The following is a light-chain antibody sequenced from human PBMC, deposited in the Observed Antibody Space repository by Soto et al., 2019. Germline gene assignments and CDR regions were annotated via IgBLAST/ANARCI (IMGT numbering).Light chain of an antibody. CDR2: SNN. J-gene: IGLJ2*01. CDR3: AAWDDSLNGVV. V-gene: IGLV1-44*01. CDR1: SSNIGSKT. Sequence: QSVLTQPPSASGTPGERVTISCSGSSSNIGSKTVNWYQQRPGTAPKLLIYSNNQRPSGVPDRLSGAKSGTSASLAISGLQSEDETDYYCAAWDDSLNGVVFGGGTKLTVL.